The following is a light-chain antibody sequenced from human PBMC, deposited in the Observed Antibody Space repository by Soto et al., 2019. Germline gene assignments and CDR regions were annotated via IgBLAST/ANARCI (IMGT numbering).Light chain of an antibody. CDR2: EVS. CDR1: RSDIGAYIY. J-gene: IGLJ1*01. CDR3: SSYAGSNNFV. V-gene: IGLV2-8*01. Sequence: QSVLTQPPSASGSPGQSVTTSCTGTRSDIGAYIYVSWYQQRPGKAPKLMISEVSRRPSGVPERFSGSKSGNTASLTVSGLQADDEAHYYCSSYAGSNNFVFGTGTKVTVL.